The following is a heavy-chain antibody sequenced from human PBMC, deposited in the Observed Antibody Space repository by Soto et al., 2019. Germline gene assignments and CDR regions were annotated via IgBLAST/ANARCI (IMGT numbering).Heavy chain of an antibody. D-gene: IGHD2-15*01. CDR1: GYTFSSYA. V-gene: IGHV3-23*01. CDR3: AKSLLYCSGSGCYGDF. CDR2: ITGRGDIT. Sequence: EVQLLESGGGLVQPGGSLRLSCAASGYTFSSYAMNWVRQAPGKGLEWVSTITGRGDITYYTESVKGRFTISSDNSKNTVYLQMNSLRVEDTAMYYCAKSLLYCSGSGCYGDFWGQGTLVIVSS. J-gene: IGHJ4*02.